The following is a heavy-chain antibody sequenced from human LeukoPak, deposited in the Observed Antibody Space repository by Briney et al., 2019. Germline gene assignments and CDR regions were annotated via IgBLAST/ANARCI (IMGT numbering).Heavy chain of an antibody. CDR1: GFTFSSYE. V-gene: IGHV3-48*03. CDR2: ISSSGSTI. Sequence: GGSLRLSCAASGFTFSSYEMNWVRQAPGKGLDWVSYISSSGSTIYYADSVKGRFTISRDNAKNSLYLQMNSLRAEDTAVYYCARARTRSWIQLWTLDYWGQGTLVTVSS. D-gene: IGHD5-18*01. CDR3: ARARTRSWIQLWTLDY. J-gene: IGHJ4*02.